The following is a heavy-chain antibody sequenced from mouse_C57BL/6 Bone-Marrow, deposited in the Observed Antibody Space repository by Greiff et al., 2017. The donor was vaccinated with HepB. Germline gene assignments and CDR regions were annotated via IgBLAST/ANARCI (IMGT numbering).Heavy chain of an antibody. CDR2: ISSGGSYT. D-gene: IGHD1-1*01. V-gene: IGHV5-6*02. Sequence: DVMLVESGGDLVKPGGSLKLSCAASGFTFSSYGMSWVRQTPDKRLEWVATISSGGSYTYYPDSVKGRFTISRDNAKNTLYLQMSSLKSEDTAMYYCARQVLPYFAYCGQGTTLTVSS. CDR1: GFTFSSYG. J-gene: IGHJ2*01. CDR3: ARQVLPYFAY.